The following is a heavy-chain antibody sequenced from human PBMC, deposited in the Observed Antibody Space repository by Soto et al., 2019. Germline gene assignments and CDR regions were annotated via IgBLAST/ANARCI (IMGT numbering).Heavy chain of an antibody. CDR2: ISAYNGNT. CDR3: AREEDSSGWYWFDP. V-gene: IGHV1-18*04. CDR1: GYTFTSYG. D-gene: IGHD6-19*01. J-gene: IGHJ5*02. Sequence: ASVKVSCKASGYTFTSYGISWVRQAPGQGLEWMGWISAYNGNTNYAQKLQGRVTMTTDTPTSTAYMELRSLRSDDTAVYYCAREEDSSGWYWFDPWGQGTLVTVSS.